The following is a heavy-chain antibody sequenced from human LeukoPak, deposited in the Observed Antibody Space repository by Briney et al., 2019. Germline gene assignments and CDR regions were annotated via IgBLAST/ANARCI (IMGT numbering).Heavy chain of an antibody. J-gene: IGHJ4*02. CDR2: IKSKTDGGTT. CDR1: GFTFSNAW. V-gene: IGHV3-15*01. CDR3: IGYSYGYGFDY. Sequence: GGSLRLSCAASGFTFSNAWMSWVRQAPGKGLEWVGRIKSKTDGGTTDYAAPVKGRFTISRDDSKNTLYPQMNSLKTEDTAVYYCIGYSYGYGFDYWGQGTLVTVSS. D-gene: IGHD5-18*01.